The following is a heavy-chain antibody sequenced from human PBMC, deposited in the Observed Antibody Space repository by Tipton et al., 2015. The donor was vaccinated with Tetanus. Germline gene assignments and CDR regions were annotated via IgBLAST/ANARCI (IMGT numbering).Heavy chain of an antibody. CDR2: ISSSSSTI. V-gene: IGHV3-48*01. D-gene: IGHD4-17*01. CDR1: GFTFSSYS. Sequence: SLRLSCAASGFTFSSYSMNWVRQAPGKGLEWVSYISSSSSTIYYADSVKGRFTISRDNAKNSLYLQMNSLRAEDTAVYYCAREGTVTTLYFDLWGRGTLVTVSS. J-gene: IGHJ2*01. CDR3: AREGTVTTLYFDL.